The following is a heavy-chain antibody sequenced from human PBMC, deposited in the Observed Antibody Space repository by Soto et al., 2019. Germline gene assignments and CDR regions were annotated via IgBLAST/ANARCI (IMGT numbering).Heavy chain of an antibody. D-gene: IGHD5-12*01. CDR3: GSSLPRDGYNT. CDR1: GFTVSSNY. Sequence: PGGSLRPSCAASGFTVSSNYMSWVRQAPGEGLEWVSVIFSGSSTYYADCVKGRFTFSRDNSKNPLYLQMNSLRAEDTAVYYCGSSLPRDGYNTWGQGTLVTVSS. CDR2: IFSGSST. V-gene: IGHV3-53*01. J-gene: IGHJ5*02.